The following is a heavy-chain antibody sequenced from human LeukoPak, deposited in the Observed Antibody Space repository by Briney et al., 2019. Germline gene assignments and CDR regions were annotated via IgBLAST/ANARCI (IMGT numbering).Heavy chain of an antibody. D-gene: IGHD6-13*01. CDR2: ISGSGGST. CDR1: GFTFSSYG. CDR3: AKDWTYSSSWPDY. V-gene: IGHV3-23*01. Sequence: PGGSLRLSCAASGFTFSSYGMSWVRQAPGKGLEWVSAISGSGGSTYYADSVKGRFTISRDNSKNTLYLQMNSLRAEDTAVYYCAKDWTYSSSWPDYWGQGALVTVSS. J-gene: IGHJ4*02.